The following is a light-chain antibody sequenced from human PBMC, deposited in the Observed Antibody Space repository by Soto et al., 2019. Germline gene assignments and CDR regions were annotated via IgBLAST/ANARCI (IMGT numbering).Light chain of an antibody. Sequence: DIVLTQSPLSLPVTLGQPASLSCRSSESILHSGGNTYLSWLHQRQGQPPRLLIYQISERLSGVPDRFSGSGAGTNFTLRSSRVEAEHVGIFFCMQSSQLMPFGQGPKVE. CDR2: QIS. V-gene: IGKV2-24*01. J-gene: IGKJ1*01. CDR1: ESILHSGGNTY. CDR3: MQSSQLMP.